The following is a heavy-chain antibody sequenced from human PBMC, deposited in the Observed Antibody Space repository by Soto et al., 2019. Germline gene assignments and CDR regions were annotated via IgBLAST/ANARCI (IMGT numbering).Heavy chain of an antibody. V-gene: IGHV4-59*01. CDR1: GDSISSSF. J-gene: IGHJ4*02. Sequence: TSETLSLTCTVPGDSISSSFWSWIRQPPGKGLEWIGYFHYSGSTNYNPSLKSRVTMTRDTSTSTVYMELSSLRSEDTAVYYCARDQKGSSWYGKDYWGQGTLVTVSS. CDR3: ARDQKGSSWYGKDY. D-gene: IGHD6-13*01. CDR2: FHYSGST.